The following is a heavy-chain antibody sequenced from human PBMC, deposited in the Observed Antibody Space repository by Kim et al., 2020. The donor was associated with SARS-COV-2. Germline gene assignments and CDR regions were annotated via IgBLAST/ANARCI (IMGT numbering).Heavy chain of an antibody. D-gene: IGHD6-19*01. J-gene: IGHJ4*02. CDR1: GGSISSGDYY. CDR3: ARAEEQLIFYY. CDR2: MHYAGST. Sequence: SETLSLTCTVSGGSISSGDYYWSWIRQPPGKGLEWIGYMHYAGSTKYNPSLKSRVIISLDTSKNQFPLNLNSVTAADTAVYFCARAEEQLIFYYWGQGT. V-gene: IGHV4-30-4*01.